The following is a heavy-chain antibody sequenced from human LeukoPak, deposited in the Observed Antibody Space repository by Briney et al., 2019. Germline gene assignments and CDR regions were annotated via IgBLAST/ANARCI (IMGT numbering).Heavy chain of an antibody. V-gene: IGHV4-59*01. CDR3: ARVAAGASFYFDY. D-gene: IGHD6-13*01. Sequence: PSETLSLTCTVSGGSISTFYWSWIRQPPGKGLEWIGNIYYSGYSNYNPSLKSRVTMSVDTSRNQFSLNMNSVTAADTAVYYCARVAAGASFYFDYWGQGTLVTVSS. J-gene: IGHJ4*02. CDR2: IYYSGYS. CDR1: GGSISTFY.